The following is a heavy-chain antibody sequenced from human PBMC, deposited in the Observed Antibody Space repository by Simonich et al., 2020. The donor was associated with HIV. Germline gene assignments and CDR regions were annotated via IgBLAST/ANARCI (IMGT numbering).Heavy chain of an antibody. CDR2: IWYDGSNK. CDR3: AKVLREYYYGPGGGYGMDV. Sequence: GGGVVQPGRSLRLSCAASGFSFSSYGMHWVRQAPGKGLEWVAGIWYDGSNKYYADSVKGRFTISRDNSKNTLYLQMNSLRTEDTAMYYCAKVLREYYYGPGGGYGMDVWGQGTTVTVSS. CDR1: GFSFSSYG. D-gene: IGHD3-10*01. V-gene: IGHV3-30*18. J-gene: IGHJ6*02.